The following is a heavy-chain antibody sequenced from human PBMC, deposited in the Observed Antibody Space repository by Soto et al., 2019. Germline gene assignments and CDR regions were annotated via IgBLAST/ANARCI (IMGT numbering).Heavy chain of an antibody. CDR1: GYTLTELS. CDR3: ATVLLLWFGEPSYGMDV. Sequence: GASVKVSCKVSGYTLTELSMHWVRQAPGKGLEWMGGFDPEDGETIYAQKFQGRVTMTEDTSTDTAYMELSSLRSEDTAVYYCATVLLLWFGEPSYGMDVWGQGTTVTVSS. D-gene: IGHD3-10*01. CDR2: FDPEDGET. V-gene: IGHV1-24*01. J-gene: IGHJ6*02.